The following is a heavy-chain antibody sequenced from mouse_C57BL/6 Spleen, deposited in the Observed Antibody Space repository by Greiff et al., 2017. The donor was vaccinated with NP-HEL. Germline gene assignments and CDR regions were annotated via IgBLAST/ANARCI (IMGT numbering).Heavy chain of an antibody. CDR3: TRDSVYGEGAMDY. CDR1: GYAFSSSW. CDR2: IYPGDGDT. V-gene: IGHV1-82*01. D-gene: IGHD1-1*02. J-gene: IGHJ4*01. Sequence: QVQLQQSGPELVKPGASVKISCKASGYAFSSSWMNWVKQRPGKGLEWIGRIYPGDGDTNYNGKFKGKATLTADKSSSTAYMQLSSLTSEDSAVYFCTRDSVYGEGAMDYWGQGTSVTVSS.